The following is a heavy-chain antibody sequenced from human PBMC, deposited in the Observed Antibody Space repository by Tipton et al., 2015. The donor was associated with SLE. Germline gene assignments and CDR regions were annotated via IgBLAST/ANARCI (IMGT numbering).Heavy chain of an antibody. V-gene: IGHV3-23*03. J-gene: IGHJ4*02. D-gene: IGHD4-17*01. CDR1: GFTFSSYA. CDR2: IYSGGST. CDR3: TKAGHYDDRDY. Sequence: GSLRLSCAASGFTFSSYAMSWVRQAPGKGLEWVSVIYSGGSTWYADSVKGRFTISRDNSKNTLYLQMTSLRAEDTAVYYCTKAGHYDDRDYWGQGTLVTVSS.